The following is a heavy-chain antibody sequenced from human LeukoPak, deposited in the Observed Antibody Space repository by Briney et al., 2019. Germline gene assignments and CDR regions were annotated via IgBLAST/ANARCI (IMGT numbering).Heavy chain of an antibody. J-gene: IGHJ4*02. Sequence: NRGESLKISCKGSGYTFTNYWIGWVRQMPGKGLEFMGIIYPGDSDTRYSPSFQGQVTISVDKSINTAYQQWSSLKASDSAMYYCARAGYSNRWDGVDYWGQGTLVTVSS. CDR1: GYTFTNYW. V-gene: IGHV5-51*01. CDR2: IYPGDSDT. D-gene: IGHD2/OR15-2a*01. CDR3: ARAGYSNRWDGVDY.